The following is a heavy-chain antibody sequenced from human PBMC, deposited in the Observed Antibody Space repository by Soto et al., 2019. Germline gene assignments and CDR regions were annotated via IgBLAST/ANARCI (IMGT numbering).Heavy chain of an antibody. V-gene: IGHV4-39*01. CDR2: IYYSGST. CDR1: GGSISSSSYY. J-gene: IGHJ3*02. Sequence: QLQLQESGPGLVKPSETLSLTCTVSGGSISSSSYYWGWIRQPPGKGLEWIGSIYYSGSTYYNPSLKSRVTISVDTSKNRFSLKLSSVTAADTAVYYCASSTSANNAFDIWGQGTMVTVSS. D-gene: IGHD2-2*01. CDR3: ASSTSANNAFDI.